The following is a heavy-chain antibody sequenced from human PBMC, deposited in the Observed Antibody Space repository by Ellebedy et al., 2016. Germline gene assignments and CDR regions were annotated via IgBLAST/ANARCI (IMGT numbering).Heavy chain of an antibody. Sequence: APVKVSCXASGYTFTSYAMHWVRQAPGQRLEWMGWINAGNGNTKYSQKFQGRVTITRDTSASTAYMELSSLRSEDTAVYYCARGVRWLQSYYFDYWGQGTLVTVSS. J-gene: IGHJ4*02. D-gene: IGHD5-24*01. CDR1: GYTFTSYA. CDR2: INAGNGNT. CDR3: ARGVRWLQSYYFDY. V-gene: IGHV1-3*01.